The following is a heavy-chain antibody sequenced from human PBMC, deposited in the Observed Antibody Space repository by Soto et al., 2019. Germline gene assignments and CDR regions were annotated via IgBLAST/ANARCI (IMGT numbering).Heavy chain of an antibody. Sequence: GGSLRLSCAASGFTFSGYAMNWVRQAPGKGLEWVSSIGGSGGSTYYADSVKGRFTISRDNSKNTLYLQMNSLRAEDTALYYCATGGNYDFWSGSTYYMDVWGKGTSVTVSS. D-gene: IGHD3-3*01. CDR2: IGGSGGST. V-gene: IGHV3-23*01. CDR3: ATGGNYDFWSGSTYYMDV. J-gene: IGHJ6*03. CDR1: GFTFSGYA.